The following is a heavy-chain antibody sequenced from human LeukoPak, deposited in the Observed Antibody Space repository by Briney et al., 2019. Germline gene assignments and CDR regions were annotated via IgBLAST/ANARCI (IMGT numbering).Heavy chain of an antibody. CDR2: IWYDGSNK. J-gene: IGHJ4*02. CDR3: ARGKYSSGWDDFDY. D-gene: IGHD6-19*01. CDR1: GFTFSSYG. Sequence: GRSLRLSCAASGFTFSSYGMHWVRQAPGKGLEWVTVIWYDGSNKYYADSVKGRFTISRDDSKNTLYLQMNSLRAEDTAVYYCARGKYSSGWDDFDYWGQGTLVTVSS. V-gene: IGHV3-33*01.